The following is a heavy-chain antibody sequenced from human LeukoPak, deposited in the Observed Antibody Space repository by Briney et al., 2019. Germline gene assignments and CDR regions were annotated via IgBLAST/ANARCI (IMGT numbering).Heavy chain of an antibody. V-gene: IGHV3-7*01. CDR3: GKDYYGSGSYPAFDI. CDR1: GFTFSSYW. J-gene: IGHJ3*02. CDR2: IKQDGSEK. D-gene: IGHD3-10*01. Sequence: GGSLRLSCAASGFTFSSYWMSWVRQAPGKGLEWVANIKQDGSEKYYVDSVKGRFTISRDNAKNSLYLQMNSLRAEDTAMYYCGKDYYGSGSYPAFDIWGLGTMVTVSS.